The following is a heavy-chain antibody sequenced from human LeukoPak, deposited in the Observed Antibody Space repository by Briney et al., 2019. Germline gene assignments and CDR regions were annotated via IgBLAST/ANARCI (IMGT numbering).Heavy chain of an antibody. Sequence: PSETLSLTCTVSGGSVSSGSYYWSWIRQPPGKGLEWLGYIYYSGSTNYNPSLKSRVTISVDTSKNQFSLKLSSVTAADTAVYYCARAAMVRGVILGYYGMDVWGKGTTVTVSS. J-gene: IGHJ6*04. V-gene: IGHV4-61*01. CDR2: IYYSGST. CDR3: ARAAMVRGVILGYYGMDV. CDR1: GGSVSSGSYY. D-gene: IGHD3-10*01.